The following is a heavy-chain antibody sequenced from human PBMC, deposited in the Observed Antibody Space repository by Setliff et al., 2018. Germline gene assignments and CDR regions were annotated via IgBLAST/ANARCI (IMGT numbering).Heavy chain of an antibody. CDR3: ASLGILGSWYGVDY. V-gene: IGHV4-30-4*08. CDR1: GGSISSGDYY. D-gene: IGHD6-13*01. Sequence: PSETLSLTCTVSGGSISSGDYYWSWIRQPPGKGLEWIGYIYYSGSTYYNPSLKSRVTISVDTSKNQFSLTLSSVTAADTAMYYCASLGILGSWYGVDYWGQGTLVTVSS. J-gene: IGHJ4*02. CDR2: IYYSGST.